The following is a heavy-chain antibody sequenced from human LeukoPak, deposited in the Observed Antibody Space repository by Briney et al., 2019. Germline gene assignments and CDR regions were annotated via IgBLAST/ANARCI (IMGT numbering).Heavy chain of an antibody. Sequence: ASVKVSCKASGYTFTGYYMHWVRQAPGQGLEWMGWINPNSGGTNYAQKFQGRVTMTRDTSISTAYMELSRLRSDDTAVYYCARYPGGYSGYGGFGYWGQGTLVTVSS. J-gene: IGHJ4*02. CDR3: ARYPGGYSGYGGFGY. CDR2: INPNSGGT. CDR1: GYTFTGYY. V-gene: IGHV1-2*02. D-gene: IGHD5-12*01.